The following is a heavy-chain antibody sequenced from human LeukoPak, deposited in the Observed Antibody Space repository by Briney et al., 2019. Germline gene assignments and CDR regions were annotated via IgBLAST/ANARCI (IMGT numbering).Heavy chain of an antibody. D-gene: IGHD5-24*01. Sequence: VASVKVSCKASGYTFTSYYMHWVRQAPGQGLEWMGIINPSGGSTSYAQKFQGRATMTRDTSTSTVYMELSSLRSEDTAVYYCARDSRDGYNYGSFDYWGQGTLVTVSS. CDR1: GYTFTSYY. CDR2: INPSGGST. J-gene: IGHJ4*02. CDR3: ARDSRDGYNYGSFDY. V-gene: IGHV1-46*01.